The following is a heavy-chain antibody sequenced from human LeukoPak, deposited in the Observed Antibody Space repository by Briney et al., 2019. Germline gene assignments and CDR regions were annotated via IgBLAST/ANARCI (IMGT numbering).Heavy chain of an antibody. J-gene: IGHJ3*02. D-gene: IGHD6-19*01. CDR2: INPNSGGT. CDR1: GYTFTGYY. Sequence: ASVKVSCKASGYTFTGYYMHWVRQAPGQGLEWMGWINPNSGGTNYAQKFQGRVTMTRDTSISTAYMELSRLRSDDTAVYYCARGSSGWYGEAFDIWGQGTMVTVSS. V-gene: IGHV1-2*02. CDR3: ARGSSGWYGEAFDI.